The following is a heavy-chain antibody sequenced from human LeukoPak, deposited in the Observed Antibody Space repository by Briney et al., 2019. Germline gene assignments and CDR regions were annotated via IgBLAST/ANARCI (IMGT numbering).Heavy chain of an antibody. D-gene: IGHD3-16*01. CDR2: IKQDGSVK. CDR1: GLPLSLYW. Sequence: GGSLRLSCAASGLPLSLYWMNWVRQAPGKGLEWVANIKQDGSVKHYVDSVKGRFTISRDNAKNSLFLQMDSLTAEDTAMYFCASHPYHDNNAYLNHWGQGTLVTVPS. J-gene: IGHJ4*02. CDR3: ASHPYHDNNAYLNH. V-gene: IGHV3-7*01.